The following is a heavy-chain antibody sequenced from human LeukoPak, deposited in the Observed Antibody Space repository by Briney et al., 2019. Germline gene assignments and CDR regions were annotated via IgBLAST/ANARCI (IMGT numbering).Heavy chain of an antibody. V-gene: IGHV3-23*01. CDR2: ISGSGGST. Sequence: PGGSLRLSCAASGFTFSSYAMSWVRQAPGKGLEWVSAISGSGGSTYYADSVKGRFTISRDNSKNTLYLQMNSLRAEDTAVYYCAKVGRQWLVTAAVDYWGQGTLVTVSS. CDR3: AKVGRQWLVTAAVDY. D-gene: IGHD6-19*01. CDR1: GFTFSSYA. J-gene: IGHJ4*02.